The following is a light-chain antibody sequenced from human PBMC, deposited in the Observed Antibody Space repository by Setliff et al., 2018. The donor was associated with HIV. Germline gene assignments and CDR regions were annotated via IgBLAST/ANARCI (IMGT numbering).Light chain of an antibody. CDR3: CSNTGSNTYV. Sequence: QSVLTQPASVSGSPGQSITISCTGTSSDVGRYNLVSWYQQRPGKAPKLMIYQATKRPSGVSNRFSGSKSGNTASLTISGLQAEDEADYYCCSNTGSNTYVFGTGTKATVL. V-gene: IGLV2-23*01. J-gene: IGLJ1*01. CDR2: QAT. CDR1: SSDVGRYNL.